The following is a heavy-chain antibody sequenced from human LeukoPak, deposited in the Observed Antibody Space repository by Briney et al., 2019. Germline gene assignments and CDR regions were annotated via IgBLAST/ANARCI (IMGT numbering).Heavy chain of an antibody. V-gene: IGHV3-33*01. D-gene: IGHD3-10*01. CDR3: ARDGVYYYGSGSYYNGLDY. CDR1: GFTFSNHG. CDR2: IWYDGSNK. Sequence: PGRSLRLSCAASGFTFSNHGMHWVRQAPGKGLEWVALIWYDGSNKYYADSVKGRFTISRDNSKNTLYVQMNSLRAEDTAVYYCARDGVYYYGSGSYYNGLDYWGQGTLVTVSS. J-gene: IGHJ4*02.